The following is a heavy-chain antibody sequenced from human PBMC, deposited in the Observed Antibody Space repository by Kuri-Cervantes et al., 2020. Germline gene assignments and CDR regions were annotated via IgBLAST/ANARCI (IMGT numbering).Heavy chain of an antibody. D-gene: IGHD4-23*01. CDR3: ARDGSTVVRGLDY. V-gene: IGHV3-11*01. CDR2: ISSSGSTI. CDR1: GFTVSSNY. J-gene: IGHJ4*02. Sequence: GESLKISCAASGFTVSSNYMSWVRQAPGKGLEWVSYISSSGSTIYYADSVKGRFTISRDNAKNSLYLQMNSLRAEDTAVYYCARDGSTVVRGLDYWGQGTLVTVSS.